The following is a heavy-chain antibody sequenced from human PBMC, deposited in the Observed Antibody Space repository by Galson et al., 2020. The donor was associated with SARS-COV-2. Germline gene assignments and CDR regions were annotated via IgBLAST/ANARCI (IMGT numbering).Heavy chain of an antibody. D-gene: IGHD2-15*01. Sequence: SETLSLTCTVSGGSISSYYWSWIRQPPGKGLEWIGYIYYSGSTNYNPSLKSRVTISVDTSKNQFSLKLSSVTAADTAVYYCARCLVGVDAFDIWGQGTMVTVSS. J-gene: IGHJ3*02. CDR2: IYYSGST. CDR1: GGSISSYY. CDR3: ARCLVGVDAFDI. V-gene: IGHV4-59*01.